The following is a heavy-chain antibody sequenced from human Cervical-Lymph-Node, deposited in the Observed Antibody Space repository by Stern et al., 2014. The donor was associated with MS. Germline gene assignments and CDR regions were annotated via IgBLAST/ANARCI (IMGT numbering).Heavy chain of an antibody. CDR2: ISPKTGSA. V-gene: IGHV1-2*02. D-gene: IGHD1-26*01. J-gene: IGHJ4*02. CDR3: ARDRGSYSDY. Sequence: VQLLESGAGVERPGASVKVSCKASGYTFTAYFLHWVRQAPGQGLEWMGWISPKTGSATYAQKFQDRVTMTRDTSINTGYMEVSSLRSDDTAVYYCARDRGSYSDYWGQGTLVAVSS. CDR1: GYTFTAYF.